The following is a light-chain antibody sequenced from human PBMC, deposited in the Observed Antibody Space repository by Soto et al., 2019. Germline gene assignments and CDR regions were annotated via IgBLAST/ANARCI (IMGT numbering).Light chain of an antibody. Sequence: PGERATLSCRTSQDVRINLAWYQQKPGQAPRLLIQGASTRATGVPVRFSGSGSGTEFTLTITSLQSGDSAVYYCHQYHYWPPITFGQGTRLEIK. CDR3: HQYHYWPPIT. CDR2: GAS. V-gene: IGKV3-15*01. J-gene: IGKJ5*01. CDR1: QDVRIN.